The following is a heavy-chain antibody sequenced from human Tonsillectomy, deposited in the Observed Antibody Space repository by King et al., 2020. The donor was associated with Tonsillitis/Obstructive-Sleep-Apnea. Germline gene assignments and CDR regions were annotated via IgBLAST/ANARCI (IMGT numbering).Heavy chain of an antibody. J-gene: IGHJ5*02. Sequence: VQLVESGAEVKKPGESLKISCKGSGYSFSEYWIAWVRQMPGKGLEWMGFIYPDDSDTRYSPSFQGQVTMSVDKSISTAYLQWSSLKASDTAIYYCAGRRDVVVPAAIAGWFDPWGQGTLVTVSS. V-gene: IGHV5-51*01. D-gene: IGHD2-2*02. CDR1: GYSFSEYW. CDR3: AGRRDVVVPAAIAGWFDP. CDR2: IYPDDSDT.